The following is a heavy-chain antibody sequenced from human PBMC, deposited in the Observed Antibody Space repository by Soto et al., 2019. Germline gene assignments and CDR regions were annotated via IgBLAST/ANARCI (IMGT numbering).Heavy chain of an antibody. Sequence: GGSLRLSCAASGFTFSNYWMSWVRQAPGKGLEWVANIREDGSERNYVDSVKGRFTISRDNAENSLYLQMNSLRAEDTAVYYCASARHIGPWGQGTLVTVSS. V-gene: IGHV3-7*01. CDR2: IREDGSER. CDR3: ASARHIGP. CDR1: GFTFSNYW. J-gene: IGHJ5*02. D-gene: IGHD2-21*01.